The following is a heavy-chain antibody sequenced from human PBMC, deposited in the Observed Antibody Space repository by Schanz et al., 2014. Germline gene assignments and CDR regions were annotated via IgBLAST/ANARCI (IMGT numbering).Heavy chain of an antibody. D-gene: IGHD2-2*01. V-gene: IGHV3-11*04. Sequence: QVQLVDSGGGLVKPGGSLRLSCAASGFTFSDYYMTWIRQAPGKGLEWVSDISDSGDSTHYADSVKGRFTISRDNAKNSLYLQVNNLSAEDTAVYFCARDLSSLIQGDVWGKGTTVTVSS. CDR1: GFTFSDYY. J-gene: IGHJ6*04. CDR3: ARDLSSLIQGDV. CDR2: ISDSGDST.